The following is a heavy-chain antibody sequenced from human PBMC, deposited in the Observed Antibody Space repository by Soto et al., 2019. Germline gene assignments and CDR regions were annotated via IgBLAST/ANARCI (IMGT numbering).Heavy chain of an antibody. Sequence: ASVELCCKTSGYTFADYDRKWVRQAHGQGLEWMGWVSPDHGNAGPAPQFQGRLTMTSDTSTSTVYMELSNLRSDDTAVYYCAKDSSRHYYYNGMDVWGQGTTVTVSS. CDR2: VSPDHGNA. J-gene: IGHJ6*02. CDR3: AKDSSRHYYYNGMDV. V-gene: IGHV1-8*01. D-gene: IGHD6-19*01. CDR1: GYTFADYD.